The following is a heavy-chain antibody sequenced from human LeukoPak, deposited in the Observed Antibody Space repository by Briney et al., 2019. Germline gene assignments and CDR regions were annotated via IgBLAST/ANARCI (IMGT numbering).Heavy chain of an antibody. CDR1: GFTSSSYA. CDR2: VSGSGDRM. Sequence: GGSLRLSCAASGFTSSSYALNWVRQAPGKGLEWVATVSGSGDRMHHADSVKGRFTISRDNSKNTIYLQMNSLRAEDTALYYCAKAAAAPGFDFWGQGTLVTVSS. CDR3: AKAAAAPGFDF. D-gene: IGHD6-13*01. J-gene: IGHJ4*02. V-gene: IGHV3-23*01.